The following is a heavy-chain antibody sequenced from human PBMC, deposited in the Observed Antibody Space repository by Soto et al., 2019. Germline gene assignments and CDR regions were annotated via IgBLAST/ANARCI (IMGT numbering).Heavy chain of an antibody. CDR1: GYTFTSYG. J-gene: IGHJ4*02. V-gene: IGHV1-18*01. CDR2: ISAYNGNT. D-gene: IGHD2-2*01. CDR3: ARVTIYCSSTSCEAFDY. Sequence: EASVKVSCKASGYTFTSYGISWVRQAPGQGLEWMGWISAYNGNTNYAQKLQGRVTMTTDTSTSTAYMELRSLRSDDTAVYYCARVTIYCSSTSCEAFDYWGQGTLVTVSS.